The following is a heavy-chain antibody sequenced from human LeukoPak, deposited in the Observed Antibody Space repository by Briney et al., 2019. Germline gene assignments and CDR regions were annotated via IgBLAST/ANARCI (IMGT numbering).Heavy chain of an antibody. J-gene: IGHJ4*02. D-gene: IGHD3-22*01. Sequence: SGTLSLTCAVSGGSISSYNWLNWVRHSPGKGLEWIGEIHHSGSTNYNPSLKSRVTISVDTSKNQFSLKLSSVTAADTAVYYCARGEYYYDSSGYYYWGQGTLVTVSS. CDR1: GGSISSYNW. V-gene: IGHV4-4*02. CDR3: ARGEYYYDSSGYYY. CDR2: IHHSGST.